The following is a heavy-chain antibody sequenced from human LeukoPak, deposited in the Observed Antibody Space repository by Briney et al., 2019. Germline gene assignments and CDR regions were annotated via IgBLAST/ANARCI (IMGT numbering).Heavy chain of an antibody. Sequence: ASVKVFCKASGYTFTSYDINWVRQATGQGLEWMGWMNPNSGNTGYAQKFQGRVTMTRNTSISTAYMELSSLRSEDTAVYYCASAYCSSTSCYYYYYGMDVWGQGTTVTVSS. D-gene: IGHD2-2*01. J-gene: IGHJ6*02. CDR2: MNPNSGNT. V-gene: IGHV1-8*01. CDR3: ASAYCSSTSCYYYYYGMDV. CDR1: GYTFTSYD.